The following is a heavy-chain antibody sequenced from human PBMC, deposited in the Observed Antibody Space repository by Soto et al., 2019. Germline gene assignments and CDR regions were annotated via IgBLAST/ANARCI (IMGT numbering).Heavy chain of an antibody. V-gene: IGHV5-51*01. CDR3: AGGGVRGVITRTRDYYGMDV. D-gene: IGHD3-10*01. J-gene: IGHJ6*02. CDR2: IYPGDSDT. CDR1: GYSFTRYW. Sequence: GESLKISCKGSGYSFTRYWIGWGRQMPGKGLEWMGIIYPGDSDTRYSPSFQGQVTISADKSISTAYLQWSSLKASDTAMYYCAGGGVRGVITRTRDYYGMDVWGQGTTVTVSS.